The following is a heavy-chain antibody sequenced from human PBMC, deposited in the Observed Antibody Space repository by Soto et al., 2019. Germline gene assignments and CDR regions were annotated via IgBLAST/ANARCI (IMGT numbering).Heavy chain of an antibody. J-gene: IGHJ4*02. V-gene: IGHV1-18*01. CDR3: ARHDFWSGYSDY. CDR1: GYTFTSYG. Sequence: ASVKVSCKTSGYTFTSYGITWVRQAPGQGLEWMGWISAYNDNINYAQKLQGRVTMTTDTSTSTAYMELRSLRSDYTAVFYCARHDFWSGYSDYWGQGTLVTVSS. D-gene: IGHD3-3*01. CDR2: ISAYNDNI.